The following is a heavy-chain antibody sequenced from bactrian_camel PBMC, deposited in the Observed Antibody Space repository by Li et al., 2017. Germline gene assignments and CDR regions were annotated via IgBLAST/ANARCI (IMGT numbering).Heavy chain of an antibody. CDR1: GLPSRTLW. CDR2: LRYDGSA. Sequence: HVQLVESGGESVQAGGSLRLTCVTSGLPSRTLWMGWFRQAPGKERELVASLRYDGSAGYADSVKGRFTISQDNSKNSLYLQMNSLKPEDTAMYYCAAEEALRCPDKFGYWGLETQVTVS. CDR3: AAEEALRCPDKFGY. D-gene: IGHD5*01. J-gene: IGHJ6*01. V-gene: IGHV3S55*01.